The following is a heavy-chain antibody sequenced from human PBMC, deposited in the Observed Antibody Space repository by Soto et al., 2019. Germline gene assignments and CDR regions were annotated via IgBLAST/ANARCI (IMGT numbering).Heavy chain of an antibody. Sequence: GGSMRLSCAASGFTFDDYAMHWVRQAPGKGLEWVSGISWNSGSIGYADSVKGRFTISRDNAKNSLYLQMNSLRAEDTALYYCAKDYGRSGYYYFDYWGQGTLVTVSS. D-gene: IGHD5-18*01. CDR3: AKDYGRSGYYYFDY. CDR1: GFTFDDYA. V-gene: IGHV3-9*01. CDR2: ISWNSGSI. J-gene: IGHJ4*02.